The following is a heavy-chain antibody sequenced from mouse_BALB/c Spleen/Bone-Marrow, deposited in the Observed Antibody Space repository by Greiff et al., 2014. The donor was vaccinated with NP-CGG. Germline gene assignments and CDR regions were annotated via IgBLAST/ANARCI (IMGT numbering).Heavy chain of an antibody. V-gene: IGHV1S130*01. CDR1: GYTFTISW. D-gene: IGHD2-14*01. Sequence: VQLQQSGSVLVRPGASVKLSCKASGYTFTISWMYWAKQRPGQGLEWIGEIHPNSGNTNYNEKFKDKATLTVDKSSSTAYVDLSSLTSEASAVYDGARRHRDAYYFDYWGQGTTLTVSS. CDR3: ARRHRDAYYFDY. CDR2: IHPNSGNT. J-gene: IGHJ2*01.